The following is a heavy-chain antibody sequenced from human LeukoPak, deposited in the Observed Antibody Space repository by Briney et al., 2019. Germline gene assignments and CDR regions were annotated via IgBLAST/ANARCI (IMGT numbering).Heavy chain of an antibody. CDR3: AKGGIYYMDV. D-gene: IGHD1-1*01. Sequence: QPGGSLRLSCVASGFIFKNNGMHWVRQAPGKGLEWVAFIRFDESDKFYADSVKGRFTISRDISKNTLFLEMNGLRAEDTAVYYCAKGGIYYMDVWGKGTTVTVSS. CDR1: GFIFKNNG. CDR2: IRFDESDK. V-gene: IGHV3-30*02. J-gene: IGHJ6*03.